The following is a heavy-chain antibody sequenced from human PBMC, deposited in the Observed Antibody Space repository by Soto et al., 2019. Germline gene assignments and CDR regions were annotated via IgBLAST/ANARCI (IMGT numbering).Heavy chain of an antibody. Sequence: GGSLRLSCAASGFTFSSYAMSWVRQAPGKGLEWVSAISGSGGSTYYADSVKGRFTISRDNSKNTLYLQMNSLRAEDTAVYYCAKDWDIVVVPAASLDAFDIWGQGTMVTVSS. CDR2: ISGSGGST. D-gene: IGHD2-2*01. CDR1: GFTFSSYA. J-gene: IGHJ3*02. V-gene: IGHV3-23*01. CDR3: AKDWDIVVVPAASLDAFDI.